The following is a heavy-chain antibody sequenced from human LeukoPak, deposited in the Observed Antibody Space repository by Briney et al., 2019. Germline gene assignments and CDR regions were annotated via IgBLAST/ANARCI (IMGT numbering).Heavy chain of an antibody. D-gene: IGHD3-22*01. J-gene: IGHJ3*02. CDR3: ARDHSPENYYDSSGYHI. Sequence: TGGSLRLSCAASGFTFSSYIMNWVRQAPGKGLEWVSSISSSSSYIYYADSVKGRFTISRDNAKNSLYLQMNSLRAEDTAVYYCARDHSPENYYDSSGYHIWGQGTMVTVSS. CDR2: ISSSSSYI. V-gene: IGHV3-21*01. CDR1: GFTFSSYI.